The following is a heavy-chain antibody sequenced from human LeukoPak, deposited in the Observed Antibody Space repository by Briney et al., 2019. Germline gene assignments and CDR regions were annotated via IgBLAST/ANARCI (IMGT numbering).Heavy chain of an antibody. CDR1: GGSISSYY. D-gene: IGHD2-2*01. CDR3: ARGMPSIWGVVPAAHHHTWFDP. Sequence: RPSETLSLTCTVYGGSISSYYCSWIQQPPGKGLEWIGYIYYRGSTNTNPSLKSRVTISVGTSKNQFSLKLSSVTAADTAVYYCARGMPSIWGVVPAAHHHTWFDPWGQGTLVTVSA. V-gene: IGHV4-59*12. J-gene: IGHJ5*02. CDR2: IYYRGST.